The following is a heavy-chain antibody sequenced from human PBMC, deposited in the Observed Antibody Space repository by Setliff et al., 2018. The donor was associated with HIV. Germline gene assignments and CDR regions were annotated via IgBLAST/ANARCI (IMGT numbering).Heavy chain of an antibody. V-gene: IGHV4-31*03. CDR3: ARGLVVVTDSDYDTNYYYYYYMDV. Sequence: SETLSLTCTVSGGSISSSSYYWGWIRQPPGKGLGWIGYNYYSGSTYYNPSLKRRVTISIDTSKNQFSLKLSSVTAADTAVYYCARGLVVVTDSDYDTNYYYYYYMDVWGKGTTVTVSS. CDR1: GGSISSSSYY. D-gene: IGHD5-12*01. J-gene: IGHJ6*03. CDR2: NYYSGST.